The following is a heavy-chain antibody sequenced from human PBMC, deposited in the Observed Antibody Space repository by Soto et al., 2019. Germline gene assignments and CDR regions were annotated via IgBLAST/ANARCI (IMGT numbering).Heavy chain of an antibody. CDR3: ARDDYKDGGNNWFDP. CDR1: GVSIFSHSYY. D-gene: IGHD3-16*01. V-gene: IGHV4-39*07. J-gene: IGHJ5*02. Sequence: SETLSLTCTVSGVSIFSHSYYWGWIRQAPGKGLEWIATINHSGSTYHNPSLKSRVTMSVDTSKNQFSLKLNAVTAADTAVYYCARDDYKDGGNNWFDPWGQGTLVTVSS. CDR2: INHSGST.